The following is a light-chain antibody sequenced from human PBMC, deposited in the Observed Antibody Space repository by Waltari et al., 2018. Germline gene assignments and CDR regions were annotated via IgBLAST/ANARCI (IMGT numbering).Light chain of an antibody. CDR2: EVS. J-gene: IGLJ2*01. Sequence: QSALTQPASVSGSPGQSITISCTGTSSDVGGYNHVSWYQQHPGKAPKLMIYEVSNRPSGVSNRFSGSKSGNTACLTISGLQAEDEADYYCSSYTSSSTGVFGGGTKLTVL. CDR3: SSYTSSSTGV. CDR1: SSDVGGYNH. V-gene: IGLV2-14*01.